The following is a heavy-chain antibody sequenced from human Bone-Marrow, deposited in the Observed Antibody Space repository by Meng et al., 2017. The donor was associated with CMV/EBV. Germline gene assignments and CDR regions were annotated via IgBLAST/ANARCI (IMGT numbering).Heavy chain of an antibody. Sequence: GESLKMSCAASGFTFSSYWMSWVRQAPGKGLEWVANIKQDGSEKYYVDSVKGRFTISRDNAKNSLYLQMNSLRAEETDVYYCASDYYDSSGYPNWGQGTLVTVSS. CDR3: ASDYYDSSGYPN. CDR2: IKQDGSEK. CDR1: GFTFSSYW. V-gene: IGHV3-7*03. D-gene: IGHD3-22*01. J-gene: IGHJ4*02.